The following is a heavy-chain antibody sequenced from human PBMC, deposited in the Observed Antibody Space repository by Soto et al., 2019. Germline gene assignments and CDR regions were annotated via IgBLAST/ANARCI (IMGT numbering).Heavy chain of an antibody. CDR1: GGTFSSYA. CDR2: IIPIFGTA. CDR3: ARSILYSFHYYDSSGSFDY. Sequence: GASVKVSCKASGGTFSSYAISWVRQAPGQGLEWMGGIIPIFGTANYAQKFQGRVTITADESTSTAYMELSSLRSEDTAVYYCARSILYSFHYYDSSGSFDYWGQGTLVTVSS. V-gene: IGHV1-69*13. J-gene: IGHJ4*02. D-gene: IGHD3-22*01.